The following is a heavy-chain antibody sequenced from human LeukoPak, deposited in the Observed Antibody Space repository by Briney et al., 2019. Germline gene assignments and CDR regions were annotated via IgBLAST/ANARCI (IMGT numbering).Heavy chain of an antibody. V-gene: IGHV3-7*03. J-gene: IGHJ4*02. CDR1: GFTFSGYW. D-gene: IGHD3-9*01. Sequence: GGSLRLSCAASGFTFSGYWMSWVRQAPGKGLEWVANINQDGSEKYYVDSVKGRFTISRDNAKNSLHLQMNSLRAEDTAVYYCARVNPPYYDILTGYYGGYYFDYWGQGTLVTVSS. CDR2: INQDGSEK. CDR3: ARVNPPYYDILTGYYGGYYFDY.